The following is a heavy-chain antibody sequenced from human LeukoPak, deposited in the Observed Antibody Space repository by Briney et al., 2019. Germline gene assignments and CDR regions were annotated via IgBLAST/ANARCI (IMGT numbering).Heavy chain of an antibody. J-gene: IGHJ4*02. Sequence: GGSLRLSCAASGNYWMHWVRQAPGKGLVWVSHINSDGSWTSYADSVKGRFTISKGNAKNTVYLRMNSLRAEDTAVYYCVSFYETYWGRGTLVTVSS. V-gene: IGHV3-74*01. D-gene: IGHD2/OR15-2a*01. CDR3: VSFYETY. CDR2: INSDGSWT. CDR1: GNYW.